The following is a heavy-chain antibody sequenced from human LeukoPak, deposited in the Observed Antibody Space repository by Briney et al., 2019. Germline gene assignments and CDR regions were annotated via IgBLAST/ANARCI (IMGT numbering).Heavy chain of an antibody. CDR1: GFTLSCYW. Sequence: PGGSLRLFCGASGFTLSCYWMHWVRPAAGKGLVWVSRINSDGRSTSLADAVEGRFTISRDNAKNTLYLQMNSLRAEDTAVYYCARDTNSKYSGYEPFYYWGQGTLVTVSS. V-gene: IGHV3-74*01. D-gene: IGHD5-12*01. CDR2: INSDGRST. CDR3: ARDTNSKYSGYEPFYY. J-gene: IGHJ4*01.